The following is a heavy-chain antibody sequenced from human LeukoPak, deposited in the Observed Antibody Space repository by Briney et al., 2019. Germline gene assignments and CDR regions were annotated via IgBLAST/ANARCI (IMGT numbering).Heavy chain of an antibody. V-gene: IGHV3-23*01. D-gene: IGHD3-9*01. J-gene: IGHJ4*02. CDR2: IGGSDGST. Sequence: GGSLRLSCAASGFTFSSYAMSWVRQAPGKGLEWVSAIGGSDGSTYYTDSVKGRFTISRDNSKNTLFLQINRLRAEDTAVYYCAKGVPDWPYYFDYWGQGTLVTVSS. CDR3: AKGVPDWPYYFDY. CDR1: GFTFSSYA.